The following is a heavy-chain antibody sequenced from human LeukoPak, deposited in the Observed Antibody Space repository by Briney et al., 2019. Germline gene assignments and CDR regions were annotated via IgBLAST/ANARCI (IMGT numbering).Heavy chain of an antibody. CDR1: GFTFSSYW. J-gene: IGHJ4*02. CDR3: ARARITIFGVVTHFDY. V-gene: IGHV3-74*01. Sequence: GGSLRLSCTGSGFTFSSYWMHWVRQAPGKGLVWVSRINSDGSSTSYADSVKGRFTISRDNAKNTLYLQMNSLRAEDTAVYYCARARITIFGVVTHFDYWGQGTLVTVSS. CDR2: INSDGSST. D-gene: IGHD3-3*01.